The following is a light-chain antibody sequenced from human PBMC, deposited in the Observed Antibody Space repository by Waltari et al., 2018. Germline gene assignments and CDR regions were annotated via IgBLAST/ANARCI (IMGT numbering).Light chain of an antibody. Sequence: DIQMTQSPSSLSASIGDRVTITCRASQAFSTYLSWFQQRPGEAPRLLIYAASILQTGVPLRFSGSGSGTDFTLTIINVQPEDFATYFCQQSYSFLYTFGQGTKLDI. J-gene: IGKJ2*01. CDR1: QAFSTY. V-gene: IGKV1-39*01. CDR3: QQSYSFLYT. CDR2: AAS.